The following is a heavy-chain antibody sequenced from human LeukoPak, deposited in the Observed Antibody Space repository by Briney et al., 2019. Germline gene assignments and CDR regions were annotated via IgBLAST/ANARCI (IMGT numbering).Heavy chain of an antibody. D-gene: IGHD3-22*01. CDR2: IYSGGTT. Sequence: GGSLRLSCAASGFTFSSYGMHWVRQAPGKGLEWVSVIYSGGTTYYADSVKGRFTISRDNSKNTLYLQMNSLRAEDTAVYYCAKEKKYYYDGSGYPGYDYWGQGTLVTVSS. V-gene: IGHV3-NL1*01. CDR1: GFTFSSYG. CDR3: AKEKKYYYDGSGYPGYDY. J-gene: IGHJ4*02.